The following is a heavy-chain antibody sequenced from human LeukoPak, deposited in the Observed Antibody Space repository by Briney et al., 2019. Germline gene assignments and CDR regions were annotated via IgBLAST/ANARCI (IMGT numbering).Heavy chain of an antibody. CDR2: IRYNGNNE. CDR1: GFIFSSYG. Sequence: GGSLRLSCAASGFIFSSYGMYWVRQAPGKGPEWVAFIRYNGNNENYADSVKGRFTISRDNSKNTLYLQTSSLKIEDTAVYYCVKERGYRSTWRLEYWGQGTLVTVSS. CDR3: VKERGYRSTWRLEY. V-gene: IGHV3-30*02. D-gene: IGHD6-13*01. J-gene: IGHJ4*02.